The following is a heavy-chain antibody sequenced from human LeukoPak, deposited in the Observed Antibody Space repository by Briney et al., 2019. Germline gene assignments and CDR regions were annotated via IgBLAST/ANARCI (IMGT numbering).Heavy chain of an antibody. D-gene: IGHD6-13*01. CDR1: GYTFTSYG. J-gene: IGHJ4*02. CDR3: ARIPDSSSREDN. V-gene: IGHV1-2*02. Sequence: ASVKVSCKASGYTFTSYGISWVRQAPGQGLEWMGWINPNTDSTNYAQKFQGRVTITRDTSINTAYLELSRLTFDDTAVYYCARIPDSSSREDNWGQGTLVTVSP. CDR2: INPNTDST.